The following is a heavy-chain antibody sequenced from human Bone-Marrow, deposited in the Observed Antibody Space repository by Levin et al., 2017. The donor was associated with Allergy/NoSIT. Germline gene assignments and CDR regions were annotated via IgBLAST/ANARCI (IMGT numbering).Heavy chain of an antibody. CDR1: GYPFTAYY. V-gene: IGHV1-2*02. Sequence: ASVKVSCKASGYPFTAYYLHWVRQAPGQGLEWMGWINPNNGATNYVQKFQGRVTMTRDTSISTAFMEVNSLRSDDTALYYCARITPGWLRSLDFWGQGALVSVSS. J-gene: IGHJ4*02. D-gene: IGHD6-19*01. CDR2: INPNNGAT. CDR3: ARITPGWLRSLDF.